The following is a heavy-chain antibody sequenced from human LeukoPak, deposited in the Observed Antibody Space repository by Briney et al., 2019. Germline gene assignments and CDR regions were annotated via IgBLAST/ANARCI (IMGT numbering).Heavy chain of an antibody. V-gene: IGHV4-59*12. Sequence: SETLSLTCTVSGGSISSYYWSWIRQPPGKGLEWIGYIYYSGSTNYNPSLKSRVTISVDTSKDQFSLKLSSVTAADTAVYYCARDKDPLGRNWFDPWGQGTLVTVSS. CDR2: IYYSGST. D-gene: IGHD7-27*01. CDR1: GGSISSYY. J-gene: IGHJ5*02. CDR3: ARDKDPLGRNWFDP.